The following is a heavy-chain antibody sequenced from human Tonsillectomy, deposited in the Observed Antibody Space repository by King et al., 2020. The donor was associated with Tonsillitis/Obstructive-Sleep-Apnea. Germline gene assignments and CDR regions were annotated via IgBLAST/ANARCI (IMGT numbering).Heavy chain of an antibody. CDR1: GFMFSSYG. CDR3: ARDRIWGSYRYTGFDC. D-gene: IGHD3-16*02. J-gene: IGHJ4*02. CDR2: IWCDGSNK. V-gene: IGHV3-33*01. Sequence: VQLVESGGGVVQPGRSLRLSCAASGFMFSSYGMHWVRQAPGKGLEWVAVIWCDGSNKYYADSVKGRFTISRDNSKNTLYLQMNSLRAEDTAVYYCARDRIWGSYRYTGFDCWGQGTLVTVSS.